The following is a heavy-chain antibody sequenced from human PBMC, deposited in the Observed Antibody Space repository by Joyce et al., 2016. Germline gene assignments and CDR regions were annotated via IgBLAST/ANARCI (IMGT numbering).Heavy chain of an antibody. D-gene: IGHD4-17*01. CDR2: MNPNRGKT. CDR1: GYTFTSYD. J-gene: IGHJ5*02. V-gene: IGHV1-8*01. CDR3: ARERNFGDLSFDP. Sequence: QVQLVQSGAEVKKPGASVKVSCKASGYTFTSYDINWVRLATGQGLEWMGWMNPNRGKTGSAQKCQGRGTMTRNTSISTAYMELSSLRSEDTAVYYCARERNFGDLSFDPWGQGALVTVSS.